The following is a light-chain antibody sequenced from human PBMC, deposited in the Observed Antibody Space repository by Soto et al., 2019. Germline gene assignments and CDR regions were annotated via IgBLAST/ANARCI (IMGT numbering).Light chain of an antibody. J-gene: IGLJ1*01. CDR3: AAWDDSLNEYV. CDR2: GNN. CDR1: SSNIRRNS. V-gene: IGLV1-44*01. Sequence: QSVLTQAPSVSGTPGQRVTITCSGSSSNIRRNSANWYQHLPGTAPKLLTHGNNHRPSGVPDRFSGSKSGTSASLAISGLQPEDEADYCCAAWDDSLNEYVFGDGTKVTVL.